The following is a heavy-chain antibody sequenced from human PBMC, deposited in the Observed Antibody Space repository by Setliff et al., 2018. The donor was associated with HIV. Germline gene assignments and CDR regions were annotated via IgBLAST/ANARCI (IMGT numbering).Heavy chain of an antibody. CDR2: VFYTGST. CDR1: GDSINNNNYY. J-gene: IGHJ3*01. D-gene: IGHD3-10*01. V-gene: IGHV4-39*01. CDR3: ARQSYYVTGSFYTDVFDL. Sequence: NLSETLSLTCSVSGDSINNNNYYWGWIRQPPGKGLEWIASVFYTGSTYYRPSLKSRVTLSVELSKNHFSLELTSVTAADTAVYYCARQSYYVTGSFYTDVFDLWGQGTVVT.